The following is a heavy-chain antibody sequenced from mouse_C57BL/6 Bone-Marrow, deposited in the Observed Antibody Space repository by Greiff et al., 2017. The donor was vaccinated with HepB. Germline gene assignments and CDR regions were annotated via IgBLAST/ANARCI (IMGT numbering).Heavy chain of an antibody. CDR2: IYPGSGST. V-gene: IGHV1-55*01. CDR1: GYTFTSYW. J-gene: IGHJ3*01. D-gene: IGHD3-2*02. CDR3: AREENSSGYVAWFAY. Sequence: VQLQQPGAELVKPGASVKMSCKASGYTFTSYWITWVKQRPGQGLEWIGDIYPGSGSTNYNEKFKSKATLTVDTSSSTAYMQLSSLTSEDSAVYDCAREENSSGYVAWFAYWGQGTLVTVSA.